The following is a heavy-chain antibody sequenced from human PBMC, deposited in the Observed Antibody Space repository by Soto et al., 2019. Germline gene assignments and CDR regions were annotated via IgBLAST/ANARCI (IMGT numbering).Heavy chain of an antibody. CDR3: EKDREVRGVITNWFDP. CDR2: ISYDGSNK. CDR1: GFTFSSYG. D-gene: IGHD3-10*01. Sequence: QVQLVESGGGVVQPGRSLRLSCAASGFTFSSYGMHWVRQAPGKGLEWVAVISYDGSNKYYADSVKGRFTISRDNSKNTLYLQMNSLRTEDTAVYYCEKDREVRGVITNWFDPWGQGTLVTVSS. J-gene: IGHJ5*02. V-gene: IGHV3-30*18.